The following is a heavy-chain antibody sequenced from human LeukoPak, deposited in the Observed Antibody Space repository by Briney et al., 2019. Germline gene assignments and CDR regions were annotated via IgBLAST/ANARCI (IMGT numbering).Heavy chain of an antibody. J-gene: IGHJ4*02. D-gene: IGHD3-9*01. V-gene: IGHV5-51*01. CDR1: GYRLTSYW. CDR2: IYPSDSDA. Sequence: KPGESLKISCKSSGYRLTSYWIGWVRQMPGKGLEWVGIIYPSDSDARYSPSFQGQVTISADKSINTAYLQWSSLKASDTAMYYCARRNYDILTGYYNDYFDYWGQGTLVTVS. CDR3: ARRNYDILTGYYNDYFDY.